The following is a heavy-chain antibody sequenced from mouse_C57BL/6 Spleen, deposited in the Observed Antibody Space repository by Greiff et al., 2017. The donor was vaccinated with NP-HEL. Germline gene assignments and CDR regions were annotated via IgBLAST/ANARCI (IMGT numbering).Heavy chain of an antibody. Sequence: VQLQQSGAELARPGASVKLSCKASGYTFTSYGIRWVKQRTGQGLEWIGGIYPRSGSTYYNEKFKGKATLTADKSSSTAYMELRSLTSEDSAVCFCGAPEDAMDYWGKGTSVTVSS. CDR3: GAPEDAMDY. V-gene: IGHV1-81*01. CDR1: GYTFTSYG. CDR2: IYPRSGST. J-gene: IGHJ4*01.